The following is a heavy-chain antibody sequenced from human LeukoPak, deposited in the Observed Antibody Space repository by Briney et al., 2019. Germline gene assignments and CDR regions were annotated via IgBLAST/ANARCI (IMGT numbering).Heavy chain of an antibody. J-gene: IGHJ3*02. V-gene: IGHV3-7*01. D-gene: IGHD6-25*01. CDR2: VKQDGSEK. CDR3: AREGRGGFDI. CDR1: GFTFSGYW. Sequence: GGSLRLSCVASGFTFSGYWMSWIRQAPGKGLEWVANVKQDGSEKDYVGSVKGRFTISRDNAKNSVYLQMSSLRVEDTAVYYCAREGRGGFDIWGQGTMVTVSS.